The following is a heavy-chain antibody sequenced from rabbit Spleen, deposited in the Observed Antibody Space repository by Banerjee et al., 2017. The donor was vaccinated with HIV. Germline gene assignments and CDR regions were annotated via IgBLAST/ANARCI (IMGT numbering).Heavy chain of an antibody. CDR3: ARDLDGVIGWNFGW. Sequence: QQLEESGGGLVKPGASLTLTCTASGFSFSSADYMCWVRQAPGKGLEWIGCIYTGNSGYTYYATWATGRFTCSKTSSTTVTLQMTSLTAADTATYFCARDLDGVIGWNFGWWGQGTLVTVS. CDR2: IYTGNSGYT. J-gene: IGHJ4*01. D-gene: IGHD1-1*01. CDR1: GFSFSSADY. V-gene: IGHV1S40*01.